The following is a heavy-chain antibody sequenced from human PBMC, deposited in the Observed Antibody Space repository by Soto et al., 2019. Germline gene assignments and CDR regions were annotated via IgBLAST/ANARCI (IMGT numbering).Heavy chain of an antibody. J-gene: IGHJ4*02. V-gene: IGHV3-66*01. D-gene: IGHD3-10*01. CDR2: IYSGGST. CDR3: ARGPSRDLWFGPGY. CDR1: GFTVRSNY. Sequence: EVQLVESGGGLVQPGGSLRLSCAASGFTVRSNYMSWVRQAPGKGLEWVSVIYSGGSTYYADSVKGRFTISRDNSKNTLYLQMNSLRAEDTAVYYCARGPSRDLWFGPGYWGQGTLVTVSS.